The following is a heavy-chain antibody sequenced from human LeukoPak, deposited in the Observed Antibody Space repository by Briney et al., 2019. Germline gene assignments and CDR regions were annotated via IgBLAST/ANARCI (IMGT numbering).Heavy chain of an antibody. Sequence: GGSLRLSCTASGFTFSNYGMHWVRQAPGKGLEWVAFIRYDGSEKYYADSVKGRITISRDNAKNSLYLQMNSLRAEDTALYYCAKSGDYLDAFDIWGQGTMVTVSS. CDR2: IRYDGSEK. J-gene: IGHJ3*02. CDR1: GFTFSNYG. D-gene: IGHD3-22*01. V-gene: IGHV3-30*02. CDR3: AKSGDYLDAFDI.